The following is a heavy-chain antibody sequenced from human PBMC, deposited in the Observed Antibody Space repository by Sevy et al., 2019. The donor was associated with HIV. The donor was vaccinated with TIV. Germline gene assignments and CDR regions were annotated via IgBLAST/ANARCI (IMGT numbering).Heavy chain of an antibody. V-gene: IGHV3-48*02. J-gene: IGHJ4*02. Sequence: GGSLRLSCAASGFTFSTYSMNWVRQAPGKGLEWVSYISSGSSTIYHADSVKGRFTISRDNAKNSLYLQMNSLRDEDTAVYYWAGRYCSGGSCYFDYWGQGTLVTVSS. D-gene: IGHD2-15*01. CDR3: AGRYCSGGSCYFDY. CDR2: ISSGSSTI. CDR1: GFTFSTYS.